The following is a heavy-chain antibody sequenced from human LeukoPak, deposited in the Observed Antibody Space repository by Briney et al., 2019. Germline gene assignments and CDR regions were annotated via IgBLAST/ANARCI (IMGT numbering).Heavy chain of an antibody. J-gene: IGHJ5*02. D-gene: IGHD2-2*01. Sequence: GASVKVSCKASGYTFTGYYMDWVRQAPGQGLEWMGWINPNSGGTNYAQKFQGRVTMTRDTSISTAYMELSRLRSDDTAVYYCARDRGTLVGAWFDPWGQGTLVTVSS. CDR3: ARDRGTLVGAWFDP. CDR1: GYTFTGYY. V-gene: IGHV1-2*02. CDR2: INPNSGGT.